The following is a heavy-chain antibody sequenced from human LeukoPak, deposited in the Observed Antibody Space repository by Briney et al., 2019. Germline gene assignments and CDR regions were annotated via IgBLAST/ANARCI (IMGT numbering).Heavy chain of an antibody. CDR1: GFTFSSYG. V-gene: IGHV3-48*04. CDR3: ARLHYYDSSGFDY. CDR2: ISSSGSTI. J-gene: IGHJ4*02. D-gene: IGHD3-22*01. Sequence: PGGTLRLSCAASGFTFSSYGMSWVRQAPGMGLEWVSYISSSGSTIYYADSVKGRFTISRDNAKSSLYLQMNSLRAEDTAVYYCARLHYYDSSGFDYWGQGTLVTVSS.